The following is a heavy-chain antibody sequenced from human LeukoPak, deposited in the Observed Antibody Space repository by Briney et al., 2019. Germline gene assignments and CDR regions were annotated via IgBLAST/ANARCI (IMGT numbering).Heavy chain of an antibody. V-gene: IGHV3-21*01. D-gene: IGHD1-26*01. CDR1: GFTFSNYA. CDR3: ARGESVGSRNQIDY. Sequence: PGGSLRLSCLASGFTFSNYAMSWVRQAPGKGLEWVSGITISGRTAYYADSVKGRFTISRDNAKNSLYLQMNSLRAEDTAVYYCARGESVGSRNQIDYWGQGTLVTVSS. J-gene: IGHJ4*02. CDR2: ITISGRTA.